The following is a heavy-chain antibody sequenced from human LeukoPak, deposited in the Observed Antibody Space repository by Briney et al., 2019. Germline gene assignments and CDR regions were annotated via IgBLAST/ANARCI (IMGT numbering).Heavy chain of an antibody. D-gene: IGHD1-26*01. V-gene: IGHV3-53*01. CDR1: GFTVSSNY. J-gene: IGHJ3*02. Sequence: PGGSLRLSCAASGFTVSSNYMSWVRQAPGKGLEWVSAIYSGGSTYYADSVKGRFTISRDNSKNTLYLQMNSLRAEDTAVYYCARGYRHDAFDIWGQGTMVTVSS. CDR3: ARGYRHDAFDI. CDR2: IYSGGST.